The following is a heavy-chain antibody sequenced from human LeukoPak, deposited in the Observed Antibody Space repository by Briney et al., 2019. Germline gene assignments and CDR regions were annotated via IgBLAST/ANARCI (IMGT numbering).Heavy chain of an antibody. Sequence: SETLSLTCTVSGDSISISSYCWGWIRQPPGKGLEWIGSIYYGGTIFYNPPLNSRVTISVDTSKNQFSLQLNSVTAADTAFYYCARHDGRSGGTMGAFDFWGQGSLVTASS. CDR2: IYYGGTI. D-gene: IGHD4-23*01. J-gene: IGHJ5*01. CDR1: GDSISISSYC. V-gene: IGHV4-39*01. CDR3: ARHDGRSGGTMGAFDF.